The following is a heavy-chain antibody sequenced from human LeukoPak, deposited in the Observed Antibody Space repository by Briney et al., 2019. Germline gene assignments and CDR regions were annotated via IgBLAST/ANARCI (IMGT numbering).Heavy chain of an antibody. Sequence: PSETLSLTCTVSGGSISSSSYYWGWIRQPPGKGLEWIGSIYYSGSTYYNPSLKSRVTISVDTSKNQFSPKLSSVTAADTAQYFCARQQRSQRGWFDPWGQGTLVTVSS. CDR2: IYYSGST. CDR3: ARQQRSQRGWFDP. J-gene: IGHJ5*02. D-gene: IGHD5-24*01. CDR1: GGSISSSSYY. V-gene: IGHV4-39*01.